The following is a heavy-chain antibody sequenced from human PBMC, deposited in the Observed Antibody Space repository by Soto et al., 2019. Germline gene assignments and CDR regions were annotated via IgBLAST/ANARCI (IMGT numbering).Heavy chain of an antibody. Sequence: GGSLRLSCAASGFTFSSYAMHWVRQAPGKGLEWVAVISYDGSNKYYADSVKGRFTISRDNSKNTLYLQMNSLRAEDTAVYYCARDLDIVVVPAAVFYYYGMDVWGQGTTVTVSS. V-gene: IGHV3-30-3*01. D-gene: IGHD2-2*01. CDR1: GFTFSSYA. CDR3: ARDLDIVVVPAAVFYYYGMDV. CDR2: ISYDGSNK. J-gene: IGHJ6*02.